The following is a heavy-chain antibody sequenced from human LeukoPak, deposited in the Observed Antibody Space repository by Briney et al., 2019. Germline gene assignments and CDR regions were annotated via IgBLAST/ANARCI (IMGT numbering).Heavy chain of an antibody. J-gene: IGHJ4*02. V-gene: IGHV4-61*02. CDR1: GGSISSGSYY. CDR3: ASSHFDYGDYVAYFDY. Sequence: SQTLSLTCTVSGGSISSGSYYWSWIRQPAGKGLEWIGRIYTSGSTNYNPFLKSRVTISVDTSKNQFSLKLSSVTAADTAVYYCASSHFDYGDYVAYFDYWGQGTLVTVSS. D-gene: IGHD4-17*01. CDR2: IYTSGST.